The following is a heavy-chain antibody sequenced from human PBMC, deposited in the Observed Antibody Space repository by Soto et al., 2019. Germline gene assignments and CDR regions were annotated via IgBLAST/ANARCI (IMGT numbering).Heavy chain of an antibody. Sequence: QVQLQESGPGLVKPSQTLSLTCTVSGDSITSGDYYWSWIRQPPGKALEWIGYIYYSGTTYSSPSIQRRVSISVDTSKNQFSLKLNSVTVADTAVYYCARGAYSASSSYFDYWGQGTLVPVSS. D-gene: IGHD6-6*01. J-gene: IGHJ4*02. CDR3: ARGAYSASSSYFDY. CDR2: IYYSGTT. CDR1: GDSITSGDYY. V-gene: IGHV4-30-4*01.